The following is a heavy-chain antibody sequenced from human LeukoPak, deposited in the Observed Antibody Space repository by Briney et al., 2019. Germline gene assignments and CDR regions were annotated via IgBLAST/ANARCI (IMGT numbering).Heavy chain of an antibody. J-gene: IGHJ3*02. CDR2: ISSSSSYI. V-gene: IGHV3-21*01. Sequence: GGSLRLSCAASGFTFSSYSMNWVRQAPGKGLEWVSSISSSSSYIYYADSVKGRFTISRDNAKNSLYLQMNSLRAEDTAVYYCARERPLRLNDAFDIWGQGTMVTVSS. CDR1: GFTFSSYS. CDR3: ARERPLRLNDAFDI.